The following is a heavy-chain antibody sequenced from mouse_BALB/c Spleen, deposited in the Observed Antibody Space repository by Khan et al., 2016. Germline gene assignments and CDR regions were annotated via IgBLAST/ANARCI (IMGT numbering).Heavy chain of an antibody. V-gene: IGHV2-6-5*01. Sequence: VQLQESGPGLVAPSQSLSITCTVSGFSLTDYGVHWIRQPPGKGLEWLGVIWGGGNTYYNSALKSRLNISTDNSKSQVFLKMNSLQTDDTAMYXSAKGVQSRYFYALDYWGQGTSVTVSS. CDR1: GFSLTDYG. CDR2: IWGGGNT. D-gene: IGHD2-14*01. CDR3: AKGVQSRYFYALDY. J-gene: IGHJ4*01.